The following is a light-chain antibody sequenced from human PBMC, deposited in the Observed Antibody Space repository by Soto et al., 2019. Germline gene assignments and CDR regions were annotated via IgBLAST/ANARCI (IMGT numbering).Light chain of an antibody. J-gene: IGKJ1*01. Sequence: EIVLTQSPGTLSLSPGEKATLSCRASQSVGDTFLSWYQQKPGLAPRLLIYGVSNRATGIPDRFSGSGSGTDFALTISRVEPEDFALYFCQQYGSSPGTFGQGTKVEI. CDR1: QSVGDTF. CDR3: QQYGSSPGT. V-gene: IGKV3-20*01. CDR2: GVS.